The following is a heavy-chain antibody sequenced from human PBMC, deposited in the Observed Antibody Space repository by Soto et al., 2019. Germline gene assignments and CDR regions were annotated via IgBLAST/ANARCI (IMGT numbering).Heavy chain of an antibody. Sequence: SETLSLTCTVSGGSISSGGYYWSWIRQHPGKGLEWIGYTYYSGSTYYNPSLKSRVTISVDTSKNQFSLKLSSVTAADTAVYYCARLGYCSGGSCYAIPYFDYWGQGTLVTVSS. CDR2: TYYSGST. V-gene: IGHV4-31*03. CDR3: ARLGYCSGGSCYAIPYFDY. D-gene: IGHD2-15*01. J-gene: IGHJ4*02. CDR1: GGSISSGGYY.